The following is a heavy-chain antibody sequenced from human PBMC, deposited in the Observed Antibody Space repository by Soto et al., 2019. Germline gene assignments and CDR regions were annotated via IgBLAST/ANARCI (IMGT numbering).Heavy chain of an antibody. CDR3: GRGPDFDF. CDR2: IYHSGTS. Sequence: QVQLQESGPGLVEPSGTLSLTCAVSGGSISGSFWWSWVRQPPGKGLEWIGEIYHSGTSNYNPSPNSRVSRSMDESQNQFSLKLSSGAAADTAGYYCGRGPDFDFWGQGTLVTVSS. V-gene: IGHV4-4*02. J-gene: IGHJ4*02. CDR1: GGSISGSFW.